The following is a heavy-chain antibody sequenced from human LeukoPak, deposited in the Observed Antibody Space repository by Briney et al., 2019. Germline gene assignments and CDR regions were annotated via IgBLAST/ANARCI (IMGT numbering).Heavy chain of an antibody. V-gene: IGHV1-2*02. J-gene: IGHJ4*02. Sequence: ASVKVSCKASGYTFSGHYMHWVRQAPGQGLEWMGWIYPNSGGTNYAQKFQGRVTMTRDTSISTAYMELRGLKSDDTAMYYCARVVGFGDYPFDYWGQGTLVTVSS. CDR1: GYTFSGHY. D-gene: IGHD4-17*01. CDR2: IYPNSGGT. CDR3: ARVVGFGDYPFDY.